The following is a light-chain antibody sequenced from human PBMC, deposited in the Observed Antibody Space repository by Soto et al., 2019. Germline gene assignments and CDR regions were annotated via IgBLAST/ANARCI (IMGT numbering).Light chain of an antibody. CDR3: QQYNNWRT. CDR1: QSVSSN. J-gene: IGKJ1*01. V-gene: IGKV3-15*01. Sequence: EIVITQSPATLAVSPGERATLSCRASQSVSSNLAWYQQKPGQAPRLLIYGASTRATGIPARFSGSGSGTEFTLTISSLQSEDFAVYYCQQYNNWRTFGQATKVDIK. CDR2: GAS.